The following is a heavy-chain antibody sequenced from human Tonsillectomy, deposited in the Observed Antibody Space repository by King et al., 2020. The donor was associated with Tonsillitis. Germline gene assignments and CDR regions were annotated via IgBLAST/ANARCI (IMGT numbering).Heavy chain of an antibody. CDR2: IYPSDSDT. D-gene: IGHD3-22*01. J-gene: IGHJ3*02. V-gene: IGHV5-51*03. CDR1: GYSFTSYC. CDR3: ARGRSGYRRPDTFDI. Sequence: QLVQSGAEVKKPGESLKISCKASGYSFTSYCIGWVRQMPGKGLEWMGIIYPSDSDTRYNPSFQGQVTMSADKSISTAYLQWGSLKASDTAMYYCARGRSGYRRPDTFDIWGQGTMVTVSS.